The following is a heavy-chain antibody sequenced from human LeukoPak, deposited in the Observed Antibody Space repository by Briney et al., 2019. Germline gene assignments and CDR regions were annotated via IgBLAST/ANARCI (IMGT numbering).Heavy chain of an antibody. J-gene: IGHJ4*02. CDR1: GGSSSGYY. Sequence: SETLSLTCAVYGGSSSGYYWSWIRQPPGKGLEWIGEINHSGSTNYNPSLKSRVTISVDTSKNQFSLKLSSVTAADTAVYYCARARAVAGYDYWGQGTLVTVSS. CDR2: INHSGST. V-gene: IGHV4-34*01. D-gene: IGHD6-19*01. CDR3: ARARAVAGYDY.